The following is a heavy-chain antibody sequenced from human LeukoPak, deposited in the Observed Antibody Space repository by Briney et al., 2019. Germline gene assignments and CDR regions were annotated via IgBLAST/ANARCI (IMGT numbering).Heavy chain of an antibody. CDR3: ARADLMQQLVPTPTLMDV. V-gene: IGHV1-46*01. CDR1: GYTFTSYY. J-gene: IGHJ6*03. D-gene: IGHD6-13*01. Sequence: ASVKVSCKASGYTFTSYYMHWVRQAPGQGLEWMGIINPSGGSTSYAQKFQGRVTMTRDTSISTAYMELSRLRSDDTAVYYCARADLMQQLVPTPTLMDVWGKGTTVTVSS. CDR2: INPSGGST.